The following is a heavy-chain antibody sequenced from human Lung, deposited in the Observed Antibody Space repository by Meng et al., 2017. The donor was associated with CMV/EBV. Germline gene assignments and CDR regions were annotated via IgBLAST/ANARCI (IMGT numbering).Heavy chain of an antibody. D-gene: IGHD1-14*01. V-gene: IGHV7-4-1*02. CDR1: GYTFTRHV. Sequence: QGQCVQLGSELKTPGASVKVSFTASGYTFTRHVINWVRQAPGQGLEWMGWMNTKTGNPTYAQGFTGRFVFSLDTSVSTAYLQISSLKAEDTAMYYCARDDNGAPDYWGQGTLVTVSS. CDR3: ARDDNGAPDY. J-gene: IGHJ4*02. CDR2: MNTKTGNP.